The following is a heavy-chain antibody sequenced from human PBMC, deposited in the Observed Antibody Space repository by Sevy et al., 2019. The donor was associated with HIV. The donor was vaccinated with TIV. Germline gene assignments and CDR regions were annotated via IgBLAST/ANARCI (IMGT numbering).Heavy chain of an antibody. V-gene: IGHV3-74*01. CDR2: INSDGSST. J-gene: IGHJ4*02. Sequence: GESLKISCAASGFTFSSYWMHWVRQAPGKGLVWVSRINSDGSSTNNADSVKGRFTISRDNAKNTLYLQMDTVRVEDTAVYYCATGYCSPICLIDYWGQGTLVTVSS. D-gene: IGHD2-2*03. CDR3: ATGYCSPICLIDY. CDR1: GFTFSSYW.